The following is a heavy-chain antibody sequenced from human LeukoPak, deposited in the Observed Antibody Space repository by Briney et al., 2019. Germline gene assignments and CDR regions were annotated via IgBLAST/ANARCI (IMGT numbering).Heavy chain of an antibody. CDR3: AKRGVVIRVILVGFHKEAYYFDS. J-gene: IGHJ4*02. V-gene: IGHV3-23*01. D-gene: IGHD3-22*01. Sequence: GGSLRLSCAASGITLSNYGMSWVRQAPGKGLEWVAGISGSGGSTNYADSVKGRFTISRDNRKNTLYLQMNSLRAEDTAVYFCAKRGVVIRVILVGFHKEAYYFDSWGQGALVTVSS. CDR2: ISGSGGST. CDR1: GITLSNYG.